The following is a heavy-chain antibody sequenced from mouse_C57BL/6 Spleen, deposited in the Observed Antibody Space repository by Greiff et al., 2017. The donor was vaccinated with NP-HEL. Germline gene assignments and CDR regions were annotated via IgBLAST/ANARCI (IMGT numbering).Heavy chain of an antibody. CDR3: ARRGGNSRSAMDY. Sequence: QVQLQQPGAELVRPGSSVKLSCKASGYTFTSYWMDWVKQRPGQGLEWIGNIYPSDSETHYNQKFKDKATLTVDKSSSTAYMQLSSLTSEDSAVYYCARRGGNSRSAMDYWGQGTSVTVSS. CDR2: IYPSDSET. J-gene: IGHJ4*01. CDR1: GYTFTSYW. D-gene: IGHD2-1*01. V-gene: IGHV1-61*01.